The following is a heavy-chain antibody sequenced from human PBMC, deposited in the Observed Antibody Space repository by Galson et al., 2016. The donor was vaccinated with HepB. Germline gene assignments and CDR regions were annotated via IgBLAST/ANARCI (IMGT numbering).Heavy chain of an antibody. D-gene: IGHD2-2*01. CDR2: IYYTGNT. J-gene: IGHJ4*02. Sequence: SETLSLTCSVSGDSIRSAGHYWAWIRQPPGKGLEWIGNIYYTGNTFYNSSLQSRVSISEDTSTNHFSLTLTSVTASDTAIYYCARQVVVPAVIAHFAPYFASWGQGALVTVSS. CDR1: GDSIRSAGHY. V-gene: IGHV4-39*01. CDR3: ARQVVVPAVIAHFAPYFAS.